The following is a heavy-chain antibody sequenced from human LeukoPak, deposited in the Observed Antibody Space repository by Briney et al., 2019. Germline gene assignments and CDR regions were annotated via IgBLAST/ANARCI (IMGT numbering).Heavy chain of an antibody. CDR1: GFTFSNAW. CDR2: IKSKTDGGTT. J-gene: IGHJ3*02. V-gene: IGHV3-15*01. D-gene: IGHD1-26*01. Sequence: GGSLRLSCAASGFTFSNAWMSWVRQAPGKGLEWVGRIKSKTDGGTTDYAAPVKGRFTISRDDSKNTLYLQMNSLKTEDTAVYYCTTDPFDVGAPGAFDIWGQGTMVTVSS. CDR3: TTDPFDVGAPGAFDI.